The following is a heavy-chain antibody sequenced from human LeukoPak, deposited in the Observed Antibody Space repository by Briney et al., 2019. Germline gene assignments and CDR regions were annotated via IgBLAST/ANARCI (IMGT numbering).Heavy chain of an antibody. Sequence: GGSLRLSCAASGFTFSSYSMNWVRQAPGKGLEWVSYISSSSSTIYYADSVKGRFTISRDNSKNTLYLQMNSLRAEDTAVYYCARSADSSSWYPATDYWGQGTLVTVSS. D-gene: IGHD6-13*01. V-gene: IGHV3-48*01. CDR1: GFTFSSYS. J-gene: IGHJ4*02. CDR3: ARSADSSSWYPATDY. CDR2: ISSSSSTI.